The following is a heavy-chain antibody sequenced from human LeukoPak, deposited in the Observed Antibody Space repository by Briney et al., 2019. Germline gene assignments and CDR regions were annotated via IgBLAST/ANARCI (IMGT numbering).Heavy chain of an antibody. D-gene: IGHD3-3*01. CDR2: INHSGST. CDR3: ARADDFWSGYYRNYYYYYMDV. CDR1: GGSFSGYY. V-gene: IGHV4-34*01. J-gene: IGHJ6*03. Sequence: SETLSLTCAVSGGSFSGYYWSWIRQPPGKGLEWIGEINHSGSTNYNPSLKSRVTISVDTSKNQFSLKLSSVTAADTAVYYCARADDFWSGYYRNYYYYYMDVWGKGTTVTVPS.